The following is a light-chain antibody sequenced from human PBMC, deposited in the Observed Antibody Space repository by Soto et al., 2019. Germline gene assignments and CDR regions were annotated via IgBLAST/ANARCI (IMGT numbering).Light chain of an antibody. V-gene: IGLV2-14*01. J-gene: IGLJ1*01. CDR2: DVS. CDR1: SSDVGGYKY. CDR3: SSYTSSTTYV. Sequence: QSVLTQPASVSGSPGQSITISCTGTSSDVGGYKYVSWYQHHPGKGPKLMFYDVSNRPSGVSNRFSGSKSGNTASLTISGLQAEDEADYYCSSYTSSTTYVFGTGTKVTVL.